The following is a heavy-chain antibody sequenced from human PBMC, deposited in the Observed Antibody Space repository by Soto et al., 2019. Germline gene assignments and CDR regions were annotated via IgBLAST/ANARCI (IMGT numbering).Heavy chain of an antibody. D-gene: IGHD6-19*01. V-gene: IGHV1-18*01. CDR1: GYTFTSYG. CDR3: ARNGLVGSGWYYFDY. Sequence: GASVKVSCKASGYTFTSYGISWVRQAPGQGLEWMGWISAYNGNTNYAQKLQGRVTMTTDTSTSTAYMEQRSLRSDDTAVYYCARNGLVGSGWYYFDYWGQGTLVTVSS. J-gene: IGHJ4*02. CDR2: ISAYNGNT.